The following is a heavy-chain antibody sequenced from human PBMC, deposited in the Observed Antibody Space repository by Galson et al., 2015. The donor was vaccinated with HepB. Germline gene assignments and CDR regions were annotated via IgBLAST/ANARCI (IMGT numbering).Heavy chain of an antibody. D-gene: IGHD6-19*01. CDR3: ARDSGYVSGWYAGRGGFDY. J-gene: IGHJ4*02. Sequence: SLRLSCAASGFTLRSYAIHWVRQAPGKGLEWVTVISYDGRNQNYADSVMGRFTISGDNSKDTVYLQMGSLRADETAVYYCARDSGYVSGWYAGRGGFDYWGQGTLVTVSS. CDR2: ISYDGRNQ. CDR1: GFTLRSYA. V-gene: IGHV3-30*03.